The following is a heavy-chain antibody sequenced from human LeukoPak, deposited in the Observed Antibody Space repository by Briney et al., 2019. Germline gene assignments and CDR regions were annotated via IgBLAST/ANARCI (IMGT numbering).Heavy chain of an antibody. CDR3: ARLTPYSGSPLGDY. Sequence: SQTLSLTCTVSGGSISSSSNFWGWIRQPPGKGLEWIGSISYSGSTYYNPSLKSRVTIAVDTSKNQFSLKLSSVTAADTAVYYCARLTPYSGSPLGDYWGQGTLVAVSS. J-gene: IGHJ4*02. CDR2: ISYSGST. CDR1: GGSISSSSNF. D-gene: IGHD1-26*01. V-gene: IGHV4-39*01.